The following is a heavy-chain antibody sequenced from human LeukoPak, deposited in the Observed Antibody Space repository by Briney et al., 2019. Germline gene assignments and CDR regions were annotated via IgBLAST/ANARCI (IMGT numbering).Heavy chain of an antibody. CDR2: ISYDGSNK. V-gene: IGHV3-30-3*01. D-gene: IGHD4-17*01. Sequence: GSLRLSCAASGFTFSSYAMHWVRQAPGKGLEWVAVISYDGSNKYYADSVKGRFTISRDNSKNTLYLQMNSLRAEDTAVYYCARASTTVTTYYYYGMDVWGQGTTVTVSS. CDR3: ARASTTVTTYYYYGMDV. J-gene: IGHJ6*02. CDR1: GFTFSSYA.